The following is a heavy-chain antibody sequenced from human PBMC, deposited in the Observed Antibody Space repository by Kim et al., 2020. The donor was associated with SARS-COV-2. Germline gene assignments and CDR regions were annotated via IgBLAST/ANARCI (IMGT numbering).Heavy chain of an antibody. CDR3: AKGSSNWYPRDWFDP. D-gene: IGHD6-13*01. V-gene: IGHV3-23*01. Sequence: DSVKGRFTISRDNSKNTLYLQMNRLRVEDTAVYYCAKGSSNWYPRDWFDPWGQGTVVIVSS. J-gene: IGHJ5*02.